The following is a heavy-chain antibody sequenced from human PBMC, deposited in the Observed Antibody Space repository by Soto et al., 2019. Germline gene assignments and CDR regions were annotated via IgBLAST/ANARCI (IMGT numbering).Heavy chain of an antibody. CDR3: ASGENCFEP. J-gene: IGHJ5*02. V-gene: IGHV1-18*01. CDR2: ISAYNANT. CDR1: GYTFTSYG. Sequence: QVQLVQSGAEVKKPGASVKVSCKASGYTFTSYGINWVRQAPGQGLEWMGWISAYNANTHYAQKLQGRVTMTPDTLTSTAYRELRSLRSDETAVYYCASGENCFEPWGQGNLVTVSS.